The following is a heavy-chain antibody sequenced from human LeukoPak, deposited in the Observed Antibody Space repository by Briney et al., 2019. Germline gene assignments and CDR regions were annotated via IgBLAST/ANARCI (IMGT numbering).Heavy chain of an antibody. V-gene: IGHV4-31*03. CDR1: GGSISSGGYY. CDR3: ARETGTTLGEFDY. CDR2: IYYSGST. Sequence: SETLSLTCTVSGGSISSGGYYWSWIRQHPGKGLEWIRYIYYSGSTYYNPSLKSRVTISVDTSKNQFSLKLSSVTAADTAVYYCARETGTTLGEFDYWGQGTLVTVSS. J-gene: IGHJ4*02. D-gene: IGHD1-1*01.